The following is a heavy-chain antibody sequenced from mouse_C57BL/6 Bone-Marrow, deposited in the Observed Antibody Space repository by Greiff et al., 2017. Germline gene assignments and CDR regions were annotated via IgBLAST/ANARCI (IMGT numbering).Heavy chain of an antibody. V-gene: IGHV7-1*01. D-gene: IGHD2-5*01. CDR1: GFTFSDFY. Sequence: EVNLVESGGGLVQSGRSLRLSCATSGFTFSDFYMEWVRQAPGKGLEWIAASRNKANDYTTEYSASVKGRFIVSRDTSQSILYLQMNALRAEDTAIYYCARDDYSKGAMDYWGQGTSVTVSS. J-gene: IGHJ4*01. CDR3: ARDDYSKGAMDY. CDR2: SRNKANDYTT.